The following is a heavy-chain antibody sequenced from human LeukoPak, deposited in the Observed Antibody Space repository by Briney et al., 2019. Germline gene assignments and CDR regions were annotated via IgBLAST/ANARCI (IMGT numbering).Heavy chain of an antibody. Sequence: GASVKVSCKTSGYTFISYGMSWLRQAPGQGFEWLGWISGHNDNTNYAQKIEGRVILTTDRATSTAHMELRSLRPDDTAVYYCAGQGYSSSSTADFWGQGTLVTVSS. CDR3: AGQGYSSSSTADF. V-gene: IGHV1-18*01. CDR2: ISGHNDNT. D-gene: IGHD6-6*01. CDR1: GYTFISYG. J-gene: IGHJ4*02.